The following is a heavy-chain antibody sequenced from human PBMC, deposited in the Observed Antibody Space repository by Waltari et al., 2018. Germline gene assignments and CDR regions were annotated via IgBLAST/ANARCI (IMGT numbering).Heavy chain of an antibody. J-gene: IGHJ4*02. V-gene: IGHV3-21*01. Sequence: DVQLVESGVGLVKPGGSLRLSCAASGFAFRSYSMNWVRQAPGKGLEWVSSISSSSSYIYYADSVKGRCTISRDNAKNSLYLQMNSMRAEDTAVDYCARGLGVVAAIDTTPRDYWGQGTLVTVSS. CDR1: GFAFRSYS. D-gene: IGHD2-15*01. CDR2: ISSSSSYI. CDR3: ARGLGVVAAIDTTPRDY.